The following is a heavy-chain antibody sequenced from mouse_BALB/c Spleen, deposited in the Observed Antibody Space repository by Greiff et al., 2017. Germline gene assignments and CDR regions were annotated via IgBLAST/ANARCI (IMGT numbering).Heavy chain of an antibody. CDR1: GYTFTSYV. CDR2: INPYNDGT. J-gene: IGHJ4*01. CDR3: ARDYGSSYYAMDY. V-gene: IGHV1-14*01. Sequence: VQLQQSGPELVKPGASVKMSCKASGYTFTSYVMHWVKQKPGQGLEWIGYINPYNDGTKYNEKFKGKATLTSDKSSSTAYMELSSLTSEDSAVYYCARDYGSSYYAMDYWGPGTSVTVSS. D-gene: IGHD1-1*01.